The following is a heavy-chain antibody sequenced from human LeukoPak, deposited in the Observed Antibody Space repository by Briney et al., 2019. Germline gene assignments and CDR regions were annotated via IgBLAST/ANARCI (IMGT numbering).Heavy chain of an antibody. J-gene: IGHJ5*02. Sequence: PSETLSLTCAVYGGSFSGYYWGWIRQPPGKGLEGIGSIYYSGSTYYNPSLKSRVTISVDTSNNQFSLKLSSVTAADTAVYYCARVLVVVVAATNWFDPWGQGTLVTVSS. CDR2: IYYSGST. D-gene: IGHD2-15*01. CDR1: GGSFSGYY. V-gene: IGHV4-34*01. CDR3: ARVLVVVVAATNWFDP.